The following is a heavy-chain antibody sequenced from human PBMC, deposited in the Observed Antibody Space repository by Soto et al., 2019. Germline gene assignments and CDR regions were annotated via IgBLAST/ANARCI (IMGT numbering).Heavy chain of an antibody. Sequence: QVQLVQSGAEVKKPGASVKVSCKASGYTFTSYGISWVRQAPGQGPEWMGWISAYNGNTNYAQKLQGRVTMTTDTSTSTGYMERRSLRSDDTAVYYCVVAAQPYYCDYWGQGTLVTVSS. CDR1: GYTFTSYG. CDR2: ISAYNGNT. V-gene: IGHV1-18*01. D-gene: IGHD2-15*01. CDR3: VVAAQPYYCDY. J-gene: IGHJ4*02.